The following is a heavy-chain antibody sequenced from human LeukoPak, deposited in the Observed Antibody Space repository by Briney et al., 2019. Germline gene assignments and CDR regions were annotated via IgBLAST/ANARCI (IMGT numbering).Heavy chain of an antibody. D-gene: IGHD3-3*01. Sequence: SETLSLTCTVSGGSISSYYWSWLRQPPGKGLEWIWYFYYSGSTNYDPSLKSRVTLSVDTSKIQFSLHLTSVHAADTAASYCAARAYEFCSGYHNNYMDVWGKGTTVTVSS. CDR1: GGSISSYY. J-gene: IGHJ6*03. CDR2: FYYSGST. CDR3: AARAYEFCSGYHNNYMDV. V-gene: IGHV4-59*12.